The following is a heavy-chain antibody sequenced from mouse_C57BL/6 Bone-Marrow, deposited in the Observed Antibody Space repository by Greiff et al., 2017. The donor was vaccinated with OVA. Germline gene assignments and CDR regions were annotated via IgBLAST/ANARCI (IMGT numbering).Heavy chain of an antibody. V-gene: IGHV5-4*01. J-gene: IGHJ2*01. CDR2: ISDGGSYT. CDR3: ARDYYRYFDY. CDR1: GFTFSSYA. D-gene: IGHD1-1*01. Sequence: EVKLMESGGGLVKPGGSLKLSCAASGFTFSSYAMSWVRQTPEKRLEWVATISDGGSYTYYPDNVKGRFTISRDNAKNNLYLQMSHLKSEDTAMYYCARDYYRYFDYWGQGTTLTVSS.